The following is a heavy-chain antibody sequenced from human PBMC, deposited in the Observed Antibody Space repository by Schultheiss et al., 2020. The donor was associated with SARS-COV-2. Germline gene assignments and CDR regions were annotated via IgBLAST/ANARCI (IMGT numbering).Heavy chain of an antibody. CDR3: ARDRTYYYAFDL. CDR2: INHSGST. V-gene: IGHV4-34*01. D-gene: IGHD3-10*01. Sequence: SQTLSLTCAVYGGSFRGYYWSWIRQPPGKGLEWIGEINHSGSTNYNPSLKSRVTISVDTSKNQFSLKLSSVTAADTAVYYCARDRTYYYAFDLWGRGTLVTVSS. J-gene: IGHJ2*01. CDR1: GGSFRGYY.